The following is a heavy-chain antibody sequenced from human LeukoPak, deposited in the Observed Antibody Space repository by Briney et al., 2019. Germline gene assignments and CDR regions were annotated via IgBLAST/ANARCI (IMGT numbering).Heavy chain of an antibody. CDR3: AKPRGATVPQLFFDY. V-gene: IGHV3-23*01. CDR2: ILHIASST. D-gene: IGHD3-10*01. CDR1: GFAFSDNA. Sequence: GGSLRLSCAASGFAFSDNAMTWVRQAPGKGLEWVSTILHIASSTYYADSVKGRFTISRDNSKNTLYLQMNSLRGEDTAVYFCAKPRGATVPQLFFDYWGQGTLVTVSS. J-gene: IGHJ4*02.